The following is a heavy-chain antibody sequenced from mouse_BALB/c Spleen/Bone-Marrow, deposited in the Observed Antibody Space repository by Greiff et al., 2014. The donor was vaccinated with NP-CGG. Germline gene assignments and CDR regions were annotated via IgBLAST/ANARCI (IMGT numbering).Heavy chain of an antibody. CDR3: TSLSSMVTAAWFAY. CDR1: GFTFSSYG. V-gene: IGHV5-6-3*01. CDR2: IKGNGGST. Sequence: EVQLVESGGGLVQPGGSLKLSCAASGFTFSSYGMSWVRQNIDKRLELVATIKGNGGSTYYPDSVKGRFSISRDNAKNTLYLQMSSLKSEDTAMYYCTSLSSMVTAAWFAYWGQGTLVTISA. J-gene: IGHJ3*01. D-gene: IGHD2-2*01.